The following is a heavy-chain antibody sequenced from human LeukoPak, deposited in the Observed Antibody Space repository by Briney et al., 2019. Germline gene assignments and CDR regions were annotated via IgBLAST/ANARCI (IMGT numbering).Heavy chain of an antibody. CDR3: ARERAYGGSGDLQH. CDR2: MNPNSGNT. J-gene: IGHJ1*01. D-gene: IGHD1-26*01. V-gene: IGHV1-8*01. Sequence: ASVKVSCKASGYTFTSYDINWVRQATGQGLEWMGWMNPNSGNTGYAQKFQGRVTMTRNTSISTAYMELRSLRSDDTAVYYCARERAYGGSGDLQHWGQGTLVTVSS. CDR1: GYTFTSYD.